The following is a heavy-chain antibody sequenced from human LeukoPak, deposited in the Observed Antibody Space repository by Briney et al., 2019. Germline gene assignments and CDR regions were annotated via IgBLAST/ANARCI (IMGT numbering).Heavy chain of an antibody. CDR1: GSTFSSYG. Sequence: GGSLRLSCAASGSTFSSYGMHWVRQAPGKGLEWVAFIRYDGINKYYADSVKGRFTISRDNSENTLYLQMNSLRAEDTAVYYCASAIQGNWGQGTLVTVSS. J-gene: IGHJ4*02. CDR3: ASAIQGN. CDR2: IRYDGINK. V-gene: IGHV3-30*02.